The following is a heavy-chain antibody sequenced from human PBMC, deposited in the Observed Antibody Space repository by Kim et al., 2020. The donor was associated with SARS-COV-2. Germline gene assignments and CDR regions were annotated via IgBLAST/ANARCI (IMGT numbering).Heavy chain of an antibody. CDR2: ISISGSTI. D-gene: IGHD3-9*01. J-gene: IGHJ3*02. CDR3: ARDSRSRLRYFGPDAFDI. CDR1: GFTFSSYE. Sequence: GGSLRLSCAASGFTFSSYEMNWVRQAPGKGLEWVSYISISGSTIYYADSVKGRFTISRDNAKNSLYLQMNSLRAEDTAVYYCARDSRSRLRYFGPDAFDIGGQGTMVTVSS. V-gene: IGHV3-48*03.